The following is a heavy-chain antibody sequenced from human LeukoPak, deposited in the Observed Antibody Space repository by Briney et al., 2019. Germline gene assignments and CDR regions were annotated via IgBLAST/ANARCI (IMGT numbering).Heavy chain of an antibody. Sequence: GGSLRLSCAASGFTFSSYWMSWVRHAPGKGLEWVANIKQDESEKYYVDSVKGRFTISRDNANNSLYLQMNSLRAEDTAVYYCARDKIEGPTKLDYWGQGILVTVSS. D-gene: IGHD1-1*01. CDR1: GFTFSSYW. V-gene: IGHV3-7*01. CDR3: ARDKIEGPTKLDY. J-gene: IGHJ4*02. CDR2: IKQDESEK.